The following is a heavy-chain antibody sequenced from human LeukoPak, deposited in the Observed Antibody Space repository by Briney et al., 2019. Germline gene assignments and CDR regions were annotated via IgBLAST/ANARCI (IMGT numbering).Heavy chain of an antibody. Sequence: PGGSLRLSCAASGFTFSNYGMHWVRQAPGKGLEWEAVISHDGRTEFYADSVKGRFTISRDNSKNTLDLQMFSLRAEDTAVYYCAKEPTSYSSGWYFHHWGQGTLVTVSS. CDR1: GFTFSNYG. J-gene: IGHJ1*01. CDR2: ISHDGRTE. V-gene: IGHV3-30*18. CDR3: AKEPTSYSSGWYFHH. D-gene: IGHD6-25*01.